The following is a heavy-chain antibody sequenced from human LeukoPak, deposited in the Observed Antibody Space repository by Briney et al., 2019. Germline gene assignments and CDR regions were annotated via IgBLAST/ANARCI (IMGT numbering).Heavy chain of an antibody. CDR3: AKDPITYSSSWYYFDY. CDR1: GFTFSTFA. CDR2: ISGSGGST. D-gene: IGHD6-13*01. J-gene: IGHJ4*02. Sequence: GGSLRLSCAASGFTFSTFAMIWVRQPPGKGLEWVSAISGSGGSTYYADSVKGRFTISRDNSKNTLYLQMNSLRAEDTAVYYCAKDPITYSSSWYYFDYWGQGTLVTVSS. V-gene: IGHV3-23*01.